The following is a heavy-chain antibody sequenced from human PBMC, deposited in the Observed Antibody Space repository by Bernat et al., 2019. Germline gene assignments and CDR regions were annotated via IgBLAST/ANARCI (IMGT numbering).Heavy chain of an antibody. D-gene: IGHD6-19*01. J-gene: IGHJ4*02. CDR3: AKDFVVAGPFDH. CDR2: IRYDGSNK. V-gene: IGHV3-30*02. CDR1: GFTFSGYG. Sequence: QVPLVESGGGVVQPGGSLRLSCAASGFTFSGYGMHWVRQAPGKGLEWVAFIRYDGSNKYYADSVKGRFTISRDNSKNTLYLQMKSLRAEDTGVYYCAKDFVVAGPFDHWGQGTLVTVSS.